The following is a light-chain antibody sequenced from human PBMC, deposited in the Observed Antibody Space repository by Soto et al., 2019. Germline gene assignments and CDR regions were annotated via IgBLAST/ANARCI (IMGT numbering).Light chain of an antibody. CDR3: QQRSNWLT. Sequence: EIVLTQSPATLSLSPGERATLSSSPSQTVTSYLAWYQQKPGQAPRLLIYDASNRATGIPARFSGSGSGTDFTLTISSLEPEDFAVYYCQQRSNWLTFGGGTKVEIK. CDR1: QTVTSY. J-gene: IGKJ4*01. V-gene: IGKV3-11*01. CDR2: DAS.